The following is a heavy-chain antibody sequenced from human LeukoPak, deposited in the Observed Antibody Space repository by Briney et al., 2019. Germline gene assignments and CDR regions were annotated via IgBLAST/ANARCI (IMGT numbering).Heavy chain of an antibody. Sequence: ASVKVSCKGSGYTFTYGVGWVRQAPGQGLEWMGWINPTNGNTNYAQKLQGRVTMTTDTSTSTAYMELRSLRSDDTAVYYCARDGHFDYWGQGTLVTVSS. V-gene: IGHV1-18*01. D-gene: IGHD3/OR15-3a*01. CDR3: ARDGHFDY. J-gene: IGHJ4*02. CDR1: GYTFTYG. CDR2: INPTNGNT.